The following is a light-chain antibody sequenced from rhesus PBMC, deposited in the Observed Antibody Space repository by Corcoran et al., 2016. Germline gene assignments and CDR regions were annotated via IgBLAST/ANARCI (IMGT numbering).Light chain of an antibody. CDR2: EAS. CDR3: QHYYSTPWT. J-gene: IGKJ1*01. Sequence: DIQMTQSPSSLSASVGDRVTITCRASQGITNDLAWYQQKPGETPKLLLYEASSLQSGIPSRFSGSGSGTDFTLTISSLQPEDFSTYYCQHYYSTPWTFGQGTKVEIK. CDR1: QGITND. V-gene: IGKV1-33*02.